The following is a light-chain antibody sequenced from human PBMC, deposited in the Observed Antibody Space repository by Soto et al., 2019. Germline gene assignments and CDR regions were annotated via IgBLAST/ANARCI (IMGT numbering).Light chain of an antibody. CDR1: QSITSW. J-gene: IGKJ1*01. V-gene: IGKV1-5*01. Sequence: IQMAQSPSTLSASVGDRVTFPCRASQSITSWLAWYQQKPGKAPKLLIYDASSLESGVPSRFSGSGSGTEFTLTISSLQPDDFATYYCQQYNSYSWTFGQGTKVDIK. CDR2: DAS. CDR3: QQYNSYSWT.